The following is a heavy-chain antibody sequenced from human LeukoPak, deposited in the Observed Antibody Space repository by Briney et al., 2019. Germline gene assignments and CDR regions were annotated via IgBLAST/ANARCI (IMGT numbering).Heavy chain of an antibody. CDR2: INPNSGGT. V-gene: IGHV1-2*02. D-gene: IGHD1-26*01. Sequence: ASVKVSCKASGYTFTGYYMHWVGQAPGQGPEWMGWINPNSGGTNYAQKFQGRVTMTRDTSISTAYMELSRLRSDDTAVYYCARDRGGSYSVFDYWGQGTLVTVSS. J-gene: IGHJ4*02. CDR1: GYTFTGYY. CDR3: ARDRGGSYSVFDY.